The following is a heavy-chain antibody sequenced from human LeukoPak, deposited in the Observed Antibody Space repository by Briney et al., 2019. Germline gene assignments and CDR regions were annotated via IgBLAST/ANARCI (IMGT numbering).Heavy chain of an antibody. J-gene: IGHJ4*02. D-gene: IGHD2-15*01. Sequence: PGGSLRLSCTASGFNLSAYGMHWVRQVPGKGLDWVAALTFHGANEYYADSVKGRITISRDNAKSSLYLQMSSLRDEDTAVYYCARRYCSGGSCGVGPYFDYWGQGTLVTVSS. CDR3: ARRYCSGGSCGVGPYFDY. CDR1: GFNLSAYG. V-gene: IGHV3-30*03. CDR2: LTFHGANE.